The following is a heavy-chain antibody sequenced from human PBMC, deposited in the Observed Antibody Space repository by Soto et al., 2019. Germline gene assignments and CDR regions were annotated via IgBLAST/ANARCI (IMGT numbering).Heavy chain of an antibody. CDR2: ISSSSSTI. CDR3: ARRGSGTSPNFDY. D-gene: IGHD1-26*01. CDR1: GFALRSYT. Sequence: LILFCDASGFALRSYTMNWFRQAPGKGLECLSYISSSSSTIFYADSVKGRFTISRDKAKNSLYLQMKSLRDKDTAVYYCARRGSGTSPNFDYWGQGTLVTVSS. V-gene: IGHV3-48*02. J-gene: IGHJ4*02.